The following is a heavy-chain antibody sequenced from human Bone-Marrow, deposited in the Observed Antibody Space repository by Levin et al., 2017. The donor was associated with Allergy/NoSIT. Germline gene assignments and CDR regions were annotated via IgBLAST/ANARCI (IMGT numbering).Heavy chain of an antibody. V-gene: IGHV3-30*18. CDR2: ISSDGGTT. CDR1: GFIFSAYG. D-gene: IGHD3-10*01. Sequence: GESLKISCAASGFIFSAYGMHWVRQAPGKGLEWAAVISSDGGTTYYADSVKGRFTISRDKAKNTLYLQMNSLRAEDTAVYYCAKEGVSDGSGNYLQYAFDIWGRGTMVTVSS. CDR3: AKEGVSDGSGNYLQYAFDI. J-gene: IGHJ3*02.